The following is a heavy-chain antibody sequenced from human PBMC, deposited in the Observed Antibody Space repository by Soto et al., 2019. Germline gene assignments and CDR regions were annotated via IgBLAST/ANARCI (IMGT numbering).Heavy chain of an antibody. CDR2: IYYSGST. J-gene: IGHJ6*02. V-gene: IGHV4-30-4*01. Sequence: SETLSLTCTVSGGSISSGDYYWSWIRQPPGKGLEWIGYIYYSGSTYYNPSLKSRVTISVDTSKNQFSLKLSSVTAADTAVYYCARSRGYTVTTPWYYGMDVWGQGTTVTVSS. CDR3: ARSRGYTVTTPWYYGMDV. CDR1: GGSISSGDYY. D-gene: IGHD4-4*01.